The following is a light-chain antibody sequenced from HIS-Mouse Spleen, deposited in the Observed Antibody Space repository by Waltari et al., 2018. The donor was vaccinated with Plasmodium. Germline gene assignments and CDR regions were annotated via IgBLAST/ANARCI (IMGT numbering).Light chain of an antibody. Sequence: SYELTPPSSVSVSPGQTARITRSGAVLATKYARWFQQKPGQAPAVVIYKHSERPSGIQELFAGSRSGTTVTLTISGAQVEDEADYYCYAAADNNRVFGGGTKLTVL. CDR3: YAAADNNRV. V-gene: IGLV3-27*01. CDR1: VLATKY. CDR2: KHS. J-gene: IGLJ3*02.